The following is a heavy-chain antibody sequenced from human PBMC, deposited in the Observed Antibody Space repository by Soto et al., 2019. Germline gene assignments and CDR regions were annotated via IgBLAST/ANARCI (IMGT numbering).Heavy chain of an antibody. V-gene: IGHV4-31*03. D-gene: IGHD1-20*01. J-gene: IGHJ4*02. CDR1: GGSISSGGYY. Sequence: SETLSLTCTVSGGSISSGGYYWSWIRQHPEKGLEWIGYIYYTGSTYYNPSLKSRVTMSVDTSKNQFSLKLSSVTAADTAIYYCATVGGNWNYVDHWGQGTLVTVSS. CDR2: IYYTGST. CDR3: ATVGGNWNYVDH.